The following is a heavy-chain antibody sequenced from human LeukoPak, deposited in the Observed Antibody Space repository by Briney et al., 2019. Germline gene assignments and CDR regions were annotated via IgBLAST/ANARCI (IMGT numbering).Heavy chain of an antibody. CDR1: GGSISSYY. Sequence: SETLSLTCTVSGGSISSYYWSWIRQPAGKGLEWIGRIYYSGSTYYNPSLKSRVTISVDTSKNQFSLKLSSVTAADTAVYYCARPFYDSSGVPTNAFDIWGQGTMVTVSS. V-gene: IGHV4-59*05. D-gene: IGHD3-22*01. CDR3: ARPFYDSSGVPTNAFDI. J-gene: IGHJ3*02. CDR2: IYYSGST.